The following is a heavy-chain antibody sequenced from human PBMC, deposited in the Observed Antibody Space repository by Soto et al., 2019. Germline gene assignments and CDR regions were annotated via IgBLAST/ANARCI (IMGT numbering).Heavy chain of an antibody. J-gene: IGHJ6*02. V-gene: IGHV1-18*01. CDR3: GRDQSFDRTYYSGIDV. Sequence: QVQLVQSGAEVKKPGASVRVSCKSSGYPFTHYGITWIRQAPGQGLEWMGWISPFNGNTNYGQTLQGRVTLTTDTSTSTVYMELRSLRSDDTAVYYCGRDQSFDRTYYSGIDVWGQGTTVTVSS. CDR2: ISPFNGNT. D-gene: IGHD3-22*01. CDR1: GYPFTHYG.